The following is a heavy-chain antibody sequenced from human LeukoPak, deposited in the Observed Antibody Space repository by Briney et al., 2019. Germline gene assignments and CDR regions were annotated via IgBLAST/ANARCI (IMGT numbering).Heavy chain of an antibody. CDR1: GGTFSSYA. J-gene: IGHJ4*02. CDR2: IIPIFGTA. D-gene: IGHD5-24*01. Sequence: SVKVSCKASGGTFSSYAISWVRQAPGQGLEWMGRIIPIFGTANYAQKFQGRVTITTDESTSTAYMELSSLRSEDTAVYYCARGTDGYNLLLGGYFDYWGQGTLVTVSS. CDR3: ARGTDGYNLLLGGYFDY. V-gene: IGHV1-69*05.